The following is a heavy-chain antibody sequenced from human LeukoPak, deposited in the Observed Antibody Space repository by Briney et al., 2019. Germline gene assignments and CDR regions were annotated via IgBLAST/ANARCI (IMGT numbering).Heavy chain of an antibody. CDR2: ISSSSSFI. D-gene: IGHD6-13*01. V-gene: IGHV3-21*01. J-gene: IGHJ4*02. CDR1: GFTFSSFS. Sequence: PGGSLRLSCAASGFTFSSFSLNWVRQAPGKGLEWASSISSSSSFIYYADSVKGRFTISRDNAKNSLYLQMNSLRAEDTAVYYCARDNQPGIASYWGQGTLVTVSS. CDR3: ARDNQPGIASY.